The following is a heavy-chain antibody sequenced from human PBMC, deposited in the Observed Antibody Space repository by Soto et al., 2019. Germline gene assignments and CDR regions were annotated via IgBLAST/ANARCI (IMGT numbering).Heavy chain of an antibody. V-gene: IGHV1-69*12. J-gene: IGHJ5*01. CDR2: ILPIVDAT. D-gene: IGHD4-17*01. Sequence: QVQLVQSGTEVKKPGSSVKVSCKASGGTFSRHAANWVRQAPGQGLEWMGAILPIVDATNDAQKFQDRVTITADESTGTVYMELRSLRSEDTAVYFCAGAPPSDDGGHAAFDTWGQGTLVIVSS. CDR1: GGTFSRHA. CDR3: AGAPPSDDGGHAAFDT.